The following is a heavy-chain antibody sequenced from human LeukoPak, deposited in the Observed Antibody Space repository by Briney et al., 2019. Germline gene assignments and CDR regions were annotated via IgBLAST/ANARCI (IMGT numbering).Heavy chain of an antibody. Sequence: SETLSLTCAVYGGSFSGYYWSWIRQPPGKGLEWIGEINHSGSTNYNPSLKSRVTISVDTSKNQFSLKLSSVTAADTAVYYCARLRRWLQSTNRDAFDIWGQGTMVTVSS. V-gene: IGHV4-34*01. CDR1: GGSFSGYY. CDR3: ARLRRWLQSTNRDAFDI. D-gene: IGHD5-24*01. J-gene: IGHJ3*02. CDR2: INHSGST.